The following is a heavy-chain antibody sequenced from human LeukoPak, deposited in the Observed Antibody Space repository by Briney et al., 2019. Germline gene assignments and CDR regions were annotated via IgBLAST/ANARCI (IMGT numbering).Heavy chain of an antibody. Sequence: GGSLRLSCAASGFTVSSNYMSWVRQAPGKGLEWVSVIYSGGSTYYADSVKGRFTISRDNSKNTLYLQMNSLRAEDTAVYYCAREYDSSGWDAFDIWGQGTMVTVSS. D-gene: IGHD3-22*01. CDR3: AREYDSSGWDAFDI. CDR2: IYSGGST. J-gene: IGHJ3*02. V-gene: IGHV3-53*01. CDR1: GFTVSSNY.